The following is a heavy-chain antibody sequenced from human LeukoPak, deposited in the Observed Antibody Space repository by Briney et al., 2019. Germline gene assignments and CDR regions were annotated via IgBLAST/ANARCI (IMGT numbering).Heavy chain of an antibody. Sequence: PGRSLRLSCAASGFTFSTYAMHWVRQAPGKGLEWVAVISYDGSSKYYADSVKGRFTVSRDNSKNTLYLQMNSLRAEDTAVYYCARARGRVTYYYASGSYHFDYWGQGTLVTVSS. CDR3: ARARGRVTYYYASGSYHFDY. CDR1: GFTFSTYA. D-gene: IGHD3-10*01. J-gene: IGHJ4*02. V-gene: IGHV3-30*04. CDR2: ISYDGSSK.